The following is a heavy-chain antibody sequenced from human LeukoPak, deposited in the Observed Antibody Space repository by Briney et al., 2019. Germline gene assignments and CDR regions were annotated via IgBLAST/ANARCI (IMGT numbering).Heavy chain of an antibody. CDR1: GFTLGSHD. CDR3: VREARGYHYTYFDY. Sequence: GGSLRLSCTASGFTLGSHDMHWVRQTTGEGLEWVAAIASGFQTFYAGSVKGRFTVSREDAKNSLYLQMNSLGAGDTAVYYCVREARGYHYTYFDYWGQGTLVTVSS. J-gene: IGHJ4*02. CDR2: IASGFQT. V-gene: IGHV3-13*01. D-gene: IGHD5-18*01.